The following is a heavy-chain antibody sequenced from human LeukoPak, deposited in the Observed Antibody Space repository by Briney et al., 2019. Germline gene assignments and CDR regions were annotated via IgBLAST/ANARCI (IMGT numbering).Heavy chain of an antibody. CDR3: ARDDGSSSWYRGGSYNWFDP. V-gene: IGHV3-7*01. CDR1: GFTFSSSG. CDR2: IKQDGSEK. J-gene: IGHJ5*02. Sequence: GGSLRLSCGASGFTFSSSGMHWVRQAPGKGLEWVANIKQDGSEKYYVDSVKGRFTISRDNAKNSLYLQMNSLRAEDTAMYYCARDDGSSSWYRGGSYNWFDPWGQGTLVTVSS. D-gene: IGHD6-13*01.